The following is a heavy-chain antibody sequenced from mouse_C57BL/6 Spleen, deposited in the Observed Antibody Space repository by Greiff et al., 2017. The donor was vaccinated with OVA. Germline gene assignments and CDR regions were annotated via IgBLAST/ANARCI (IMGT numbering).Heavy chain of an antibody. D-gene: IGHD2-1*01. Sequence: VKLMESGAELVRPGASVKLSCKASGYTFTDYYINWVKQRPGQGLEWIARIYPGSGNTYYNEKFKGKATLTAEKSSSTAYMQLSSLTSEDSAVYFCARGDGTGFAYWGQGTLVTVSA. CDR3: ARGDGTGFAY. V-gene: IGHV1-76*01. J-gene: IGHJ3*01. CDR1: GYTFTDYY. CDR2: IYPGSGNT.